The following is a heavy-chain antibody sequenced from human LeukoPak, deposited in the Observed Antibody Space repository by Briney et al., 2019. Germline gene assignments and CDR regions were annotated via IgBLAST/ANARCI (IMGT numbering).Heavy chain of an antibody. CDR3: VRTARVADY. CDR2: ISPKSGDI. CDR1: GFTFSDLY. J-gene: IGHJ4*02. Sequence: GGSLRLSCTASGFTFSDLYMTWIRQVPGKGLEWLSYISPKSGDISYADSVKGRFTISRDNAKNSLYLQMNFLRAEDTAVYYCVRTARVADYWGQGTLVTVSS. V-gene: IGHV3-11*04. D-gene: IGHD2-21*01.